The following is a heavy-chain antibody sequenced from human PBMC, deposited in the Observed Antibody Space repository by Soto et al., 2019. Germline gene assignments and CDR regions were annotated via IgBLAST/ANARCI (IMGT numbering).Heavy chain of an antibody. Sequence: ASVKVSCKASGDTFTSYYINWVRQATGQGLEWMGWMNPNSGNTGYAQKFQGRVTITGNASTSTAYMELSSLRSEDTAVYYCARDKLITIFVYSKEGCYYYGMDVWGQGTTVTVS. CDR1: GDTFTSYY. CDR3: ARDKLITIFVYSKEGCYYYGMDV. D-gene: IGHD3-3*01. CDR2: MNPNSGNT. J-gene: IGHJ6*02. V-gene: IGHV1-8*03.